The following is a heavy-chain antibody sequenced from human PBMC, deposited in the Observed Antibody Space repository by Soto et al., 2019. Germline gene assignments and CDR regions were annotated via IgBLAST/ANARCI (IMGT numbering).Heavy chain of an antibody. CDR1: GFTFDVYA. Sequence: EVQLVESGGGWVQPGRSLRLSCAASGFTFDVYAMHWVRQAPGKGLEWVSGINYNSGSVGYADSVKGRFTISRDNAKNSLHLQMNSLRAEDKGVYYCAKDISLRGWVYLVVEYWGQGNLVTVSP. D-gene: IGHD6-13*01. J-gene: IGHJ4*02. CDR2: INYNSGSV. V-gene: IGHV3-9*01. CDR3: AKDISLRGWVYLVVEY.